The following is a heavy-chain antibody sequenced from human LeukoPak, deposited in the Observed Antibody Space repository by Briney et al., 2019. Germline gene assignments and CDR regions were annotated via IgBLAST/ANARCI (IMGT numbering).Heavy chain of an antibody. V-gene: IGHV4-59*01. D-gene: IGHD4-17*01. CDR3: ARDPTGAY. Sequence: PSETLSLTCTVSGGSISNYYWNWIRQPPGKGLEWIVCTAYSGTTYYNPSLQSRVTMSVHTSKNQISLNLSSVTAADTAVYYCARDPTGAYWGQGTLVTVSS. CDR2: TAYSGTT. J-gene: IGHJ4*02. CDR1: GGSISNYY.